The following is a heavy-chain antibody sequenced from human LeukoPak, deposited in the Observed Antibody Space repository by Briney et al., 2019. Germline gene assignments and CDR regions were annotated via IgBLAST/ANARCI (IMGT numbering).Heavy chain of an antibody. J-gene: IGHJ5*02. Sequence: PSETLSLTCTVSGGSISSSNYYWGWLRQPQGRGLEWIGSIHYSGNTYYNPSLKRRVTISVDTSKNQFSLTLTSVTAADTSVYYCARRRGDGDYRPESWGQGTLVTVSS. CDR1: GGSISSSNYY. CDR2: IHYSGNT. CDR3: ARRRGDGDYRPES. D-gene: IGHD4-17*01. V-gene: IGHV4-39*01.